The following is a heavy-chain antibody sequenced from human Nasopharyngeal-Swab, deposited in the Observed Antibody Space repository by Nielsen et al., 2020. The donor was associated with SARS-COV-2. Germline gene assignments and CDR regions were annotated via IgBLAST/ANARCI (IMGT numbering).Heavy chain of an antibody. D-gene: IGHD3-22*01. V-gene: IGHV3-74*01. J-gene: IGHJ3*02. Sequence: GGSLRLSCAASGFTFSSYWMHWVRQAPGKGLVWVSRIHSDGSSTSYADSVKGRFTISRDNAKNTLYLQMNSLRAEDTAVYYCAREGLDSSDIWGDAFDIWGQGTMVTVSS. CDR1: GFTFSSYW. CDR3: AREGLDSSDIWGDAFDI. CDR2: IHSDGSST.